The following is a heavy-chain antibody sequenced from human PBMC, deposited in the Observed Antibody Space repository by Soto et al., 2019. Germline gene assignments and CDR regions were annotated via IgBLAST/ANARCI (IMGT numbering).Heavy chain of an antibody. Sequence: PGESLKISCKGSGYNFTGKWIGWVRQMPGKGLEWMGIIYPGNSDTRYSPSFQSQVTISADKSISTAFLQWSSLKASDTAIYYCATHYAHYFDYWGQGTPVTVSS. CDR1: GYNFTGKW. V-gene: IGHV5-51*01. CDR2: IYPGNSDT. CDR3: ATHYAHYFDY. D-gene: IGHD2-2*01. J-gene: IGHJ4*02.